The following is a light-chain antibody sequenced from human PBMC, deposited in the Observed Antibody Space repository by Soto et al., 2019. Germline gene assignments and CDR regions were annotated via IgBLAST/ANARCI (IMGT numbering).Light chain of an antibody. CDR3: QSYDSSLSEGV. J-gene: IGLJ3*02. Sequence: QAVVTQPPSVSGAPGQRVTISCTGSSSNIGAGYAVHWYQQLPGTAPKLLIYANSNRPSGVPDRFSGSKSGTSASLAITGLQAEDEADYYCQSYDSSLSEGVFGGGTKLTVL. CDR1: SSNIGAGYA. V-gene: IGLV1-40*01. CDR2: ANS.